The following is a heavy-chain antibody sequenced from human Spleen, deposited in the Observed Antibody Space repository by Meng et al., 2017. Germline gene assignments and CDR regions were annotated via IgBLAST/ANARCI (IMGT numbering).Heavy chain of an antibody. CDR3: AKDQNHPLGY. CDR2: IGGSGGST. Sequence: EVQLLESGGGLVQPGGSLRLSCAASGFTVSSNYMSWVRQAPGKGLEWVSVIGGSGGSTYADSVKGRFTISRDNSKNTLYLQMNSLRAEDTAVYYCAKDQNHPLGYWGQGTLVTVSS. CDR1: GFTVSSNY. V-gene: IGHV3-23*01. J-gene: IGHJ4*02. D-gene: IGHD1-14*01.